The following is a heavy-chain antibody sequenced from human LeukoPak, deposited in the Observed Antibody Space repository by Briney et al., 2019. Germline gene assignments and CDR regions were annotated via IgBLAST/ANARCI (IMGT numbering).Heavy chain of an antibody. J-gene: IGHJ4*02. Sequence: SETLSLTCTVSGGSITSYYWNWIRQPPGKGLERIGYFYYSGSTNYNPSLKSRVTISVDTSKNQFSLKLSSVTAADTAVYYCARVGSSSWYKNGQFDYWGQGTLVTVSS. D-gene: IGHD6-13*01. CDR1: GGSITSYY. CDR3: ARVGSSSWYKNGQFDY. CDR2: FYYSGST. V-gene: IGHV4-59*12.